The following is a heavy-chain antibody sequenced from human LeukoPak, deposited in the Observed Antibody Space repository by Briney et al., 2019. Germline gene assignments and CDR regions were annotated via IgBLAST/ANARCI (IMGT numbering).Heavy chain of an antibody. J-gene: IGHJ4*02. Sequence: SQTLSLTCTVSGGSISSGSYYWSWIRQPAGKGLEWIGRIYTNGNINYSPSLKSRVTISLDTSKNQFSLKLSSGTAADRAVYCCATDRLGASTGYYFDYWGQGTLVTVSS. CDR3: ATDRLGASTGYYFDY. CDR1: GGSISSGSYY. D-gene: IGHD1-26*01. CDR2: IYTNGNI. V-gene: IGHV4-61*02.